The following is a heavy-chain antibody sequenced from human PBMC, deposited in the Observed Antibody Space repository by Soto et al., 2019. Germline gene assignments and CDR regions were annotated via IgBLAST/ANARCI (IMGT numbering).Heavy chain of an antibody. CDR1: GGTFSSYA. CDR2: LIPIFGTA. CDR3: ARDPTVRITGTPSPHP. J-gene: IGHJ5*02. V-gene: IGHV1-69*12. Sequence: QVQLVQSGAEVKKPGSSVKVSCKASGGTFSSYAISWVRQAPGQGLEWMGGLIPIFGTANYAQKFQGRVTITADESTSTAYMELSSLRPEDTAVYYCARDPTVRITGTPSPHPWGQGTLVTVSS. D-gene: IGHD1-7*01.